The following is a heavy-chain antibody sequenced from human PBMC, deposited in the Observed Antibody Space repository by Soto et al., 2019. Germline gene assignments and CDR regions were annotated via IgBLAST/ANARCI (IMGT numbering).Heavy chain of an antibody. J-gene: IGHJ6*03. V-gene: IGHV1-69*05. CDR1: GGTFSSYA. CDR2: IIPIFGTA. D-gene: IGHD2-2*01. Sequence: KVSCKASGGTFSSYAISWVRQAPGQRLEWMGGIIPIFGTANYAQKFQGRVTITTDTSASTAYMELSSLRSEDTAVYYCASLGYCSSTSCYGGYYYYMDVWGKGTTVTVSS. CDR3: ASLGYCSSTSCYGGYYYYMDV.